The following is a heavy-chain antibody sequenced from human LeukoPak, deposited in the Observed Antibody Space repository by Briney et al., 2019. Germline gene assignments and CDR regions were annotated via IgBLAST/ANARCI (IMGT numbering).Heavy chain of an antibody. CDR2: INPNSGGT. Sequence: ASVKVSCKASGYTFTGYYMHWVRQAPGQGLAWMGWINPNSGGTNYAQKFQGRVTMTRDTSISTAYMELSRLRSDDTAVYYCARGGGMIVVSYYFDYWGQGTLVAVSS. CDR3: ARGGGMIVVSYYFDY. J-gene: IGHJ4*02. D-gene: IGHD3-22*01. CDR1: GYTFTGYY. V-gene: IGHV1-2*02.